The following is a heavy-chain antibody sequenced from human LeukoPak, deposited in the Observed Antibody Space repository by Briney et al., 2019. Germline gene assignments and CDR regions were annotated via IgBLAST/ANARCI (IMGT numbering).Heavy chain of an antibody. CDR1: GVSMSSNSYY. J-gene: IGHJ5*02. Sequence: PSETLSLTCTVSGVSMSSNSYYWGWLRQPPGKGLEWIGSIYYSGSTNYNPSLKSRVTISVDTSKNQFSLKLSSVTAADTAVYYCARVRFLEWLAGRGGWFDPWGQGTLVTVSS. CDR2: IYYSGST. CDR3: ARVRFLEWLAGRGGWFDP. V-gene: IGHV4-39*07. D-gene: IGHD3-3*01.